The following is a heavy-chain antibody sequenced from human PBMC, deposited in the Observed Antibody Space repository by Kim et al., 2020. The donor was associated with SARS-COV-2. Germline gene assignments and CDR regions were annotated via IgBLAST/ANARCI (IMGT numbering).Heavy chain of an antibody. Sequence: SETLSLTCAVYGGSFSGYYWSWIRQPPGKGLEWIGEINHSGSTNYNPSLKSRVTISVDTSKNQFSLKLSSVTAADTAVYYCARARGYHLYWGQGTLVTVS. J-gene: IGHJ4*02. CDR3: ARARGYHLY. CDR1: GGSFSGYY. D-gene: IGHD2-15*01. V-gene: IGHV4-34*01. CDR2: INHSGST.